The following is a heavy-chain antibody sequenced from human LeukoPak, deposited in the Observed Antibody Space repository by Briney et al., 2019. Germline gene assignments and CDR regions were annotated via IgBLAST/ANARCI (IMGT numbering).Heavy chain of an antibody. CDR2: INHSGST. J-gene: IGHJ3*02. V-gene: IGHV4-34*01. Sequence: SESLSLTCAVYGGSFSGYYWSWIRQPPGKGLEWIEEINHSGSTNYNPSLKSRVTISVDTSKNQFSLKLSSVTAADTAVYYCAKTLRYFDWLLPETDAFDIWGQGTMVTVSS. CDR3: AKTLRYFDWLLPETDAFDI. D-gene: IGHD3-9*01. CDR1: GGSFSGYY.